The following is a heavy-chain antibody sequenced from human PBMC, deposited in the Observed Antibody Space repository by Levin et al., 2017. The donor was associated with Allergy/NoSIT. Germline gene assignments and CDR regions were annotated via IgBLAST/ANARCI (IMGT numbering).Heavy chain of an antibody. D-gene: IGHD1-26*01. J-gene: IGHJ4*02. V-gene: IGHV3-30*04. CDR1: GFTFSSYA. CDR2: ISYDGTNK. CDR3: ARVRGGSYYYDH. Sequence: GGSLRLSCAASGFTFSSYAMHWVRQAPGKGLEWVAVISYDGTNKYYADSVKGRFTISRDNSKNTLYLQMNSLRAEDTAVYYCARVRGGSYYYDHWGQGTLVTVSS.